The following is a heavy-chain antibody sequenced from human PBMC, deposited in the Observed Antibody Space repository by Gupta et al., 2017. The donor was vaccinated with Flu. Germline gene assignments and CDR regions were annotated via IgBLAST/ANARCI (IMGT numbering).Heavy chain of an antibody. CDR3: AKGRGGWEPSYGMDL. Sequence: DSMEGRFTISRDNSNNTLYLQMHSLRPEDTAMYFCAKGRGGWEPSYGMDLWGQGTTVTVSS. J-gene: IGHJ6*02. V-gene: IGHV3-23*01. D-gene: IGHD1-26*01.